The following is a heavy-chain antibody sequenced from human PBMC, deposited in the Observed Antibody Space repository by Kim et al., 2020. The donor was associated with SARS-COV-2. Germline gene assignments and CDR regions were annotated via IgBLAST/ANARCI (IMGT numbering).Heavy chain of an antibody. J-gene: IGHJ4*02. D-gene: IGHD1-20*01. Sequence: GSLRLSCAASGFRFSTSYMAWVRQAPGKGPEWVAEMKGDGSEVAYADPVKGRFSISRDNAKTSLYLQMDGLRVEDTAIYYCARDFLYKAFDYWGQGTLV. CDR2: MKGDGSEV. CDR1: GFRFSTSY. CDR3: ARDFLYKAFDY. V-gene: IGHV3-7*01.